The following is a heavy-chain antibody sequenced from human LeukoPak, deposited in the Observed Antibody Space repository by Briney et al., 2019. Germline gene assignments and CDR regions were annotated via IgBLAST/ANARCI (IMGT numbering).Heavy chain of an antibody. CDR2: ISSSSSTI. V-gene: IGHV3-48*01. D-gene: IGHD3-22*01. J-gene: IGHJ3*02. CDR3: ASALTYYYDSSGRGAFDI. Sequence: GGSLRLSCAASGFTFSSYSMNWVRQAPGKGLEWVSYISSSSSTIYYADSVKGRFTISRDNAKNSLYLQMNSLRGEDTAVYYCASALTYYYDSSGRGAFDIWGQGTMVTVSS. CDR1: GFTFSSYS.